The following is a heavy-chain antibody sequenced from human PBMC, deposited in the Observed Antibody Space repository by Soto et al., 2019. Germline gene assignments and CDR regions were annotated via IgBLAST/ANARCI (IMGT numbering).Heavy chain of an antibody. CDR1: GFTFSSYA. V-gene: IGHV3-23*01. Sequence: WGSLRLSCAASGFTFSSYAMSWVRQAPGKGLEWVSAISGSVGSTYYADSVKGRFTISRDNSKNTLYLQMNSLRAEDTAVYYCAKAPGIAVAGKTAAHYSDCWGKGNMVTVSA. D-gene: IGHD6-19*01. J-gene: IGHJ4*02. CDR3: AKAPGIAVAGKTAAHYSDC. CDR2: ISGSVGST.